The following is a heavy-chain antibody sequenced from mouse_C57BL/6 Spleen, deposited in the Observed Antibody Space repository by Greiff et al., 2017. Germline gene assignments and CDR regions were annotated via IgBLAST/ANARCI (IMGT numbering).Heavy chain of an antibody. V-gene: IGHV1-50*01. J-gene: IGHJ2*01. D-gene: IGHD2-3*01. CDR1: GYTFTSYW. Sequence: VQLQQPGAELVKPGASVKLSCKASGYTFTSYWMQWVKQRPGQGLEWIGEIDPSDSYTNYNQKFKGKATLTVDTSSSTAYMQLSSLTSEDSAVYYCARSPIYDGYYVPYFDYWGQGTTLTVSS. CDR2: IDPSDSYT. CDR3: ARSPIYDGYYVPYFDY.